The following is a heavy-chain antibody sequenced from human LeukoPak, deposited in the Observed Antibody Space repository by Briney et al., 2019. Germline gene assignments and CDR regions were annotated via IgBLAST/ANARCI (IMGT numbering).Heavy chain of an antibody. CDR3: AKKRIARGGFDP. J-gene: IGHJ5*02. D-gene: IGHD6-13*01. V-gene: IGHV3-23*01. CDR2: LSGSGGNT. Sequence: PGGSLRLSCAASGFTFSSYAMSWVRQAPGKGLEWVSALSGSGGNTYYADSVEGRFTISRDNSKNTLYLQMNSLRAEDTAVYYCAKKRIARGGFDPWGQGTLVTVSS. CDR1: GFTFSSYA.